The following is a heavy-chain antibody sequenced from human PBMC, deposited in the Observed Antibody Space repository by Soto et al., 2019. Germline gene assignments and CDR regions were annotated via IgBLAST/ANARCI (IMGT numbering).Heavy chain of an antibody. V-gene: IGHV3-13*01. Sequence: EVQLVESGGGLVQPGGSLRLSCAASGFIFSSHDMHWVRQATGKGLEWVSGFGRVGDTYYSGSVKGRFTITRENDKNSLYHQLNSLRVGDTAVYYCARRYWCGGSGPGIGFDYWGQGTLVTVSS. CDR1: GFIFSSHD. J-gene: IGHJ4*02. D-gene: IGHD2-15*01. CDR2: FGRVGDT. CDR3: ARRYWCGGSGPGIGFDY.